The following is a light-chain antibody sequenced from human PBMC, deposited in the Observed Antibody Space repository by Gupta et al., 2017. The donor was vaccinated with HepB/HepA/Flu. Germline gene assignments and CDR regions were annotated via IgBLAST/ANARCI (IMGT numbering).Light chain of an antibody. V-gene: IGKV1-39*01. J-gene: IGKJ3*01. CDR2: AAS. CDR3: QQSYSTPQ. Sequence: DIQMTQSPSSLSASVGDRVTITCRASQSISSYLNWYQQKPGKAPKLLIYAASSLQSGVPSRFSGSGSGTDFTLTISRLQPEDFATYYCQQSYSTPQFGPGTKVDIK. CDR1: QSISSY.